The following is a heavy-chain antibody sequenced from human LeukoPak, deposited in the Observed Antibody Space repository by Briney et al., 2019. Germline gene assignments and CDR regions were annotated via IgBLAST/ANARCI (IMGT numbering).Heavy chain of an antibody. CDR2: ISSSSSYI. CDR3: VRDSGSSYGYYFLH. CDR1: GFTFSSYS. V-gene: IGHV3-21*01. D-gene: IGHD1-26*01. Sequence: GGSLRLSCAASGFTFSSYSMNWVRQAPGKGLEWVSSISSSSSYIYYADSVKGRFTISRDNAKNSLYLQMSSLRAEDTAVYYCVRDSGSSYGYYFLHWGQGTLVTVSS. J-gene: IGHJ1*01.